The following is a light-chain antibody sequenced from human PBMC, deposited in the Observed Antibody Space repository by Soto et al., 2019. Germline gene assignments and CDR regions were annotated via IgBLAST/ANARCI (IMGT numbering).Light chain of an antibody. V-gene: IGKV3-20*01. J-gene: IGKJ2*01. CDR2: GAS. CDR1: QSVSSSY. CDR3: QQYGSSQYT. Sequence: EIVLTQSPGTLSLSPGERATLSCRASQSVSSSYLAWYQQNPGQAPRLLIYGASSRATGIPDRFSGSGSGTDFTRTTSSLEPEDFAVYYCQQYGSSQYTFGQGTKLEIK.